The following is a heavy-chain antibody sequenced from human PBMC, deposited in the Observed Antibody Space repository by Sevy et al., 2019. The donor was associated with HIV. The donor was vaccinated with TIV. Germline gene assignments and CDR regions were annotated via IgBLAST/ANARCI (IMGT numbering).Heavy chain of an antibody. V-gene: IGHV4-59*01. Sequence: SETLSLTCTVSGGSISSYYWSWIRQPPGKGLERIGYIYYSGSTKYNPSLKSRVTISVDTSKNQFSLKLSSVTAADTAVYYCARDRGVIAPTRYYYGMDVWGQGTTVTVSS. D-gene: IGHD3-10*01. CDR2: IYYSGST. CDR3: ARDRGVIAPTRYYYGMDV. CDR1: GGSISSYY. J-gene: IGHJ6*02.